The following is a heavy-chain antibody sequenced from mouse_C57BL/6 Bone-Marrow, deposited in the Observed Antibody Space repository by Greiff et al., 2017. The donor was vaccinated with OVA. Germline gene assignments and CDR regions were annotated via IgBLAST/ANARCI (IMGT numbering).Heavy chain of an antibody. D-gene: IGHD4-1*01. CDR1: GFPITSGYY. Sequence: VKVVESGPGLVKPSQSLFLTCSITGFPITSGYYWIWIRQSPGKPLEWMGYITHSGETFYNPSLQSPISITRETSKNQCFLQLNSVATDDTALYYCAGDSWDGFAYWGQGTLVTVSA. CDR3: AGDSWDGFAY. J-gene: IGHJ3*01. V-gene: IGHV12-3*01. CDR2: ITHSGET.